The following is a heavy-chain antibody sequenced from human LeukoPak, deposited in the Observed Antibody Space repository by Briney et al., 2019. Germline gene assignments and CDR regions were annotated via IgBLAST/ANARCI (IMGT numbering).Heavy chain of an antibody. Sequence: SETLSLTCIVSADSISGGYYWGWVGPPPGKGREWIGRIYHSGSSSYNPSHKRRVTISVDTSKNQIALNLTSVTAADTAIYYCARVGSSGYWHYFDYWGQGALVTVSS. J-gene: IGHJ4*02. D-gene: IGHD3-22*01. CDR2: IYHSGSS. V-gene: IGHV4-38-2*02. CDR1: ADSISGGYY. CDR3: ARVGSSGYWHYFDY.